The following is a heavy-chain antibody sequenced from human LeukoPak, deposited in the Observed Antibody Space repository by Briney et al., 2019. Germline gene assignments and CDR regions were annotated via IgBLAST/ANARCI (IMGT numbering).Heavy chain of an antibody. CDR3: RFVVVTGQFDY. CDR1: GFTFSDHY. D-gene: IGHD2-21*02. CDR2: IRNKANSYTT. J-gene: IGHJ4*02. V-gene: IGHV3-72*01. Sequence: GGSLRLSCAASGFTFSDHYMDWVRQAPGKGLEWVGRIRNKANSYTTEYAASVKGRFTNSRDDSKNSLYVQMNSLKTEDTAVYYCRFVVVTGQFDYWGQGTLVTVSS.